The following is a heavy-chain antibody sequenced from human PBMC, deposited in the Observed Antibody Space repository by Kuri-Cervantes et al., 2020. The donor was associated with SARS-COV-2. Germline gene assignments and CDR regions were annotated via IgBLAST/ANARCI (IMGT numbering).Heavy chain of an antibody. CDR1: GGSISSSSYY. Sequence: GSLRLSCTVSGGSISSSSYYWGWIRQPPGKGLEWIGSIYYSGSTYYNPSLKSRVTISVDTSKNQFSLKLSSVTAADTAVYYCARHGTGYDFWSGYYGEDYWGQGTLVPSPQ. CDR3: ARHGTGYDFWSGYYGEDY. V-gene: IGHV4-39*01. D-gene: IGHD3-3*01. CDR2: IYYSGST. J-gene: IGHJ4*02.